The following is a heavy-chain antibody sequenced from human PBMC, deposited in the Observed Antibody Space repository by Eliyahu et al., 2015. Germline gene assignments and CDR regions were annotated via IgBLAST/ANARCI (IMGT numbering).Heavy chain of an antibody. CDR2: ISWNSGSI. D-gene: IGHD3-22*01. V-gene: IGHV3-9*01. J-gene: IGHJ3*02. CDR1: GFXFXXXX. Sequence: EVQLVESGGGLVQPGRSLXLSCAASGFXFXXXXMHWVRQAPGKGLEXVSGISWNSGSIGYADSVKGRFTISRDNAKNSLYLQMNSLRAEDTALYYCAKDRGGDSSGYYYNAFDIWGQGTMVTVSS. CDR3: AKDRGGDSSGYYYNAFDI.